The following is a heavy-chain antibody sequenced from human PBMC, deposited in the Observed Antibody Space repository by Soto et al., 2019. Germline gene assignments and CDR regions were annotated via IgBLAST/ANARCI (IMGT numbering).Heavy chain of an antibody. Sequence: QVQLVQSGAEVKKPGSSVKVSCKASGGTFNSYAFTWVRQAPGQGLEWMGGIIPIFGTTNYAQKFQGRVTITADESTSTAYMELSSLRSEATGVYYCARKPARPHQDYCDVWGQGTLGTVSS. CDR1: GGTFNSYA. CDR3: ARKPARPHQDYCDV. V-gene: IGHV1-69*01. J-gene: IGHJ4*02. D-gene: IGHD6-6*01. CDR2: IIPIFGTT.